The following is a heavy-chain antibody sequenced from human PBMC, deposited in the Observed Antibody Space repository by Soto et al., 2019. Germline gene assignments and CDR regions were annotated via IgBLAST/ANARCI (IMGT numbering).Heavy chain of an antibody. J-gene: IGHJ4*02. CDR2: ISSSSSTI. D-gene: IGHD2-2*01. Sequence: HPGGSLRLSCAASGFTFSSYSMNWVRQAPGKGLEWVSYISSSSSTIYYADSVKGRFTISRDNAKNSLYLQMNSLRAEDTAVYYCARVGLPAVPFTSDYWGQGTLVTVSS. V-gene: IGHV3-48*01. CDR1: GFTFSSYS. CDR3: ARVGLPAVPFTSDY.